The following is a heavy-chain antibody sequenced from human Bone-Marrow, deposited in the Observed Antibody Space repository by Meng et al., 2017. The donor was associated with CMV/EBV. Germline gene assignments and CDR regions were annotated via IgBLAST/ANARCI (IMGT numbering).Heavy chain of an antibody. CDR2: ISSSGSII. V-gene: IGHV3-11*01. Sequence: FPFSDYYMSWIRQAPGKGLEWVSYISSSGSIINYGDSVKGRFTISRDNAKNSLYLQMNSLRAEDTAVYYCARGQGNCGGDCYSVNYWGHGTLVTVSS. CDR1: FPFSDYY. J-gene: IGHJ4*01. CDR3: ARGQGNCGGDCYSVNY. D-gene: IGHD2-21*02.